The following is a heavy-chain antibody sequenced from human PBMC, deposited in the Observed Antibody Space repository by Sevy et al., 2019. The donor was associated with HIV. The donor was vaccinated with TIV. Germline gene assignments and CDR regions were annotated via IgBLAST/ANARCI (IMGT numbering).Heavy chain of an antibody. J-gene: IGHJ4*02. Sequence: GGSLRLSCAASVFTFSSFWMGWVRQAPGKGLEWVANIKQDGSEKYYVDSVKGRFTVSRDNAKNSLFLQMNSLRAEDTAVYYCHLIPYYWGQGTLVTVSS. CDR2: IKQDGSEK. D-gene: IGHD2-2*02. V-gene: IGHV3-7*01. CDR1: VFTFSSFW. CDR3: HLIPYY.